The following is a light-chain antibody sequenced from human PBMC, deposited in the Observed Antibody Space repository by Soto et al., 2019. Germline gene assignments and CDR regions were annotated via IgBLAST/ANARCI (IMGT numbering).Light chain of an antibody. V-gene: IGLV2-14*01. J-gene: IGLJ3*02. CDR3: SSYSSGSTLGV. CDR1: SGDIGSYDY. Sequence: QSALTQPASVSGSPGQSITISCTGTSGDIGSYDYVSWYQQPPGKAPKLILYEVSNRPSGISNRFSGSKSGNTASLTISGLQAEDEAVYYCSSYSSGSTLGVFGGGTKLTVL. CDR2: EVS.